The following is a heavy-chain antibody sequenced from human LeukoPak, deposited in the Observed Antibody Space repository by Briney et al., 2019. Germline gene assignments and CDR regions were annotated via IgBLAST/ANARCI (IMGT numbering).Heavy chain of an antibody. Sequence: GGSLRLSCTTSGFTFTNYGINWVRQAPGKGLDWVAVISNDGSKKYYADSVKGRFTISRDNSKNTLSLQVSSLRTEDTAVYYCAKDRYSYAFEYSDSWGQGTLVTVSS. CDR2: ISNDGSKK. CDR1: GFTFTNYG. V-gene: IGHV3-30*18. CDR3: AKDRYSYAFEYSDS. J-gene: IGHJ4*02. D-gene: IGHD5-18*01.